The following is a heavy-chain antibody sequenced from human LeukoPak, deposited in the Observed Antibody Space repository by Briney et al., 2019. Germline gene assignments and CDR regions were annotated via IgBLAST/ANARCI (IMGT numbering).Heavy chain of an antibody. CDR1: GFTFDDYA. J-gene: IGHJ4*02. CDR3: AKGYRGGFWSGYYFDY. CDR2: ISWNSGSI. V-gene: IGHV3-9*01. D-gene: IGHD3-3*01. Sequence: GRSLRLSCAASGFTFDDYAMHWVRQAPGKGLEWVSGISWNSGSIGYADSVKGRFTISRDNAKNPLYLQMNSLRAEDTALYYCAKGYRGGFWSGYYFDYWGQGTLVTVSS.